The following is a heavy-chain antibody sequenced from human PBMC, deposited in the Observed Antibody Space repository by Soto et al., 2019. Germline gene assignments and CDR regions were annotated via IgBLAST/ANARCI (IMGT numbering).Heavy chain of an antibody. J-gene: IGHJ6*03. CDR2: FDPEDGKT. V-gene: IGHV1-24*01. CDR1: GYTLTELS. D-gene: IGHD3-9*01. Sequence: ASVKVSCKVSGYTLTELSMHWVRQAPGKGLEWMGGFDPEDGKTIYAQKYKGRVTMTKDTSTDTANMEMSSLRSDDTAVYYCARSMGEDVLRYFDWLPSMDVWGKGTTVTVSS. CDR3: ARSMGEDVLRYFDWLPSMDV.